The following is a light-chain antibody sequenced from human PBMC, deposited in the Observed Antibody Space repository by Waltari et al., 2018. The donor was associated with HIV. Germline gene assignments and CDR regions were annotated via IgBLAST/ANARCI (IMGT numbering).Light chain of an antibody. Sequence: HSAMTQPASVSASPGQSITISCTGPHSALGISNYVSWYQQHPGNVPKVIISEVISPPSGVSDRFSGSKSGNTASLTISGLQPEDEADYYCTSYTSNDTLLFGGGTKVTVL. CDR3: TSYTSNDTLL. CDR1: HSALGISNY. V-gene: IGLV2-14*01. J-gene: IGLJ2*01. CDR2: EVI.